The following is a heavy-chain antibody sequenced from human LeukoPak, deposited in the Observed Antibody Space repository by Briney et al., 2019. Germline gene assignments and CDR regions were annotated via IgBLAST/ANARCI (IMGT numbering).Heavy chain of an antibody. Sequence: GGSLRLSCAASGFTFSSYSMNWVRQAPGKGLEWVSSISSSSSYIYYADSVKGRFTISRDNAKNSLYLQMNSLRAEDTAVYYCARNYYGSGSSYYYYYYMDVWGKGTTVTVSS. V-gene: IGHV3-21*01. J-gene: IGHJ6*03. CDR3: ARNYYGSGSSYYYYYYMDV. D-gene: IGHD3-10*01. CDR1: GFTFSSYS. CDR2: ISSSSSYI.